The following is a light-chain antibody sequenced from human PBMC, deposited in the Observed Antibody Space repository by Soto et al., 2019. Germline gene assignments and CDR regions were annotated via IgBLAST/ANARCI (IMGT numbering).Light chain of an antibody. J-gene: IGKJ1*01. CDR2: DAS. V-gene: IGKV1-5*01. Sequence: DIQMPQFRSALAAAVGDRVTITCRASQNVHNWLAWYQHKPGKAPQLLTYDASVLETGVPSRFSGSGSGTEFTLAISGLQSDDFATYSCQQYHTYWTFGPGTKVDIK. CDR3: QQYHTYWT. CDR1: QNVHNW.